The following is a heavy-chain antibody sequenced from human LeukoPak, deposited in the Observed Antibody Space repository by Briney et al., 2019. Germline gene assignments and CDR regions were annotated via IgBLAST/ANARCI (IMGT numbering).Heavy chain of an antibody. V-gene: IGHV3-23*01. CDR1: GFSFSTYA. D-gene: IGHD1-26*01. Sequence: AGGSLRLSCAASGFSFSTYAMTWVRQTPETGLEWVSAISGVGGSTNYADAVKGRFTISRDNSKNTLYLQMNSLRAEDTAVYYCAKDEWIVGYYYYYGMDVWGQGTTVTVSS. CDR3: AKDEWIVGYYYYYGMDV. J-gene: IGHJ6*02. CDR2: ISGVGGST.